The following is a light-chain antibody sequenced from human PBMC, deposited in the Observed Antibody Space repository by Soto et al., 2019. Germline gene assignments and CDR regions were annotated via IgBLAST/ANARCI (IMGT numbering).Light chain of an antibody. Sequence: IVWTQSPGTLSLSPGERATLSCRASQSLSSSYVVWYQQKPGQAPRLLIYAASRRATGIPDRFSGSGSATEYTRTISILEPEDFAVYYCQQQGTFGQGTKLEIK. CDR1: QSLSSSY. CDR2: AAS. V-gene: IGKV3-20*01. CDR3: QQQGT. J-gene: IGKJ2*01.